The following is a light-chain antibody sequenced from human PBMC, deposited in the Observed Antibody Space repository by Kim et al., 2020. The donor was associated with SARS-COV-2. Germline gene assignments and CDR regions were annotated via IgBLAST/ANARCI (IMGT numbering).Light chain of an antibody. J-gene: IGKJ1*01. CDR1: QSVSSN. V-gene: IGKV3-15*01. CDR3: QQYNNWWT. Sequence: SVSPGERATFSCRASQSVSSNLAWYQQKPGQAPRLLIYGASTRATGIPARFSGSGSGTEFTLTISSLQSEDFAVYYCQQYNNWWTFGQGTKVDIK. CDR2: GAS.